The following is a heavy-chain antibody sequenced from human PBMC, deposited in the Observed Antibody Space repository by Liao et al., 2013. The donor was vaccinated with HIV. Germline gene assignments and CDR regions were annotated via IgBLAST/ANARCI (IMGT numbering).Heavy chain of an antibody. V-gene: IGHV4-4*07. CDR3: ARANFYDFWSYAFDI. Sequence: QVQLQESGPGLVKPSETLSLTCTVSGGSISSYYWSWIRQPAGKGLEWIGRIFTSGSTNYNPSLKSRVTMSVDTSKNQFSLSLSSVTAADTAVYYCARANFYDFWSYAFDIWGQGTMVTVSS. D-gene: IGHD3-3*01. J-gene: IGHJ3*02. CDR2: IFTSGST. CDR1: GGSISSYY.